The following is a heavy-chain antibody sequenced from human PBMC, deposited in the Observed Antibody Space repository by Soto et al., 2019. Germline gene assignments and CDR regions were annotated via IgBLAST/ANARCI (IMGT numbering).Heavy chain of an antibody. CDR2: ISSSSSYI. CDR3: ARGGYGSGSYYTPGYYYGMDV. V-gene: IGHV3-21*01. Sequence: WGSLRLSCAASGFTFSSYSMNWVRQAPGKGLEWVSSISSSSSYIYYADSVKGRFTISRDNAKNSLYLQMNSLRAEDTAVYYCARGGYGSGSYYTPGYYYGMDVWGQGTTVTVSS. J-gene: IGHJ6*02. CDR1: GFTFSSYS. D-gene: IGHD3-10*01.